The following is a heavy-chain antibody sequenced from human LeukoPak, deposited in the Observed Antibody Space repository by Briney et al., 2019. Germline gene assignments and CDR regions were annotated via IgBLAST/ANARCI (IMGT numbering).Heavy chain of an antibody. D-gene: IGHD6-19*01. CDR3: ATHYGGGWSHFDY. CDR1: GFTFSSYA. J-gene: IGHJ4*02. CDR2: ISGSGGST. V-gene: IGHV3-23*01. Sequence: GGSLRLSCAASGFTFSSYAVNWVRQAPGKGLEWVSAISGSGGSTYYAKSVKGRFTISRDNSRNTLYLQMNSLRAEDTAEYYCATHYGGGWSHFDYWGQGPLVTVSS.